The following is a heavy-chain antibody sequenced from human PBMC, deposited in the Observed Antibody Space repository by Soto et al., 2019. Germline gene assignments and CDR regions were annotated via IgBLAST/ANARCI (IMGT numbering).Heavy chain of an antibody. Sequence: QVTLKESGPVLVKPTETLTLTCTVSGFSLSNARMGVSWIRQPPGKALEWLAHIFSNDEESYSTSLTSRLTISKDTSKSQVVLTMTNMDPVDTATYYCARIKGTSRWNWFDPWGQGTLVTVSS. CDR3: ARIKGTSRWNWFDP. CDR2: IFSNDEE. V-gene: IGHV2-26*01. D-gene: IGHD2-2*01. CDR1: GFSLSNARMG. J-gene: IGHJ5*02.